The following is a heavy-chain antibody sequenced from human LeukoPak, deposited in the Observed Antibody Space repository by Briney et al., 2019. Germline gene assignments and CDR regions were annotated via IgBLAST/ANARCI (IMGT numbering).Heavy chain of an antibody. CDR1: GFTLDDYG. Sequence: GRSLRLSCAASGFTLDDYGMSWVRQVPGKGLEWVSSINWKGNTGYADSVKGRFTISRDYASNSLYLQMNSLRAEDTAFYYCARSVTSGWSNFDYWGQGTLVTVSS. D-gene: IGHD6-19*01. CDR3: ARSVTSGWSNFDY. CDR2: INWKGNT. J-gene: IGHJ4*02. V-gene: IGHV3-20*04.